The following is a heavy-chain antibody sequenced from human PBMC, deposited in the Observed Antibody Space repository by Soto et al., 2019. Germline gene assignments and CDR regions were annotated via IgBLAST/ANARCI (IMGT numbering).Heavy chain of an antibody. CDR3: ARSRGYYDTSGYYYY. CDR2: IYHGGST. J-gene: IGHJ4*02. V-gene: IGHV4-4*02. CDR1: GGSISSSTW. D-gene: IGHD3-22*01. Sequence: PSETLSLTCAVSGGSISSSTWWSWVRQPPGKGLEWIGDIYHGGSTHYNPSLKSRVTISIDKSKNQFSLKLSSVTAADTAAYYCARSRGYYDTSGYYYYWGQGTLVTVSS.